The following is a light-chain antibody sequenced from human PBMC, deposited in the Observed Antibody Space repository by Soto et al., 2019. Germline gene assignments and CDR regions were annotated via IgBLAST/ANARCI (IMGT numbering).Light chain of an antibody. CDR1: QSVSSSD. CDR2: GVS. V-gene: IGKV3-20*01. Sequence: DIVLTQSPGTLSLSPGERATLSCRASQSVSSSDLAWHQQKPGQAPRLLIYGVSSRATGIPDRFSGSGSGTDFTLTISRLEPEDFAVYYCQQYGSSRTFGQGTKVDIK. J-gene: IGKJ1*01. CDR3: QQYGSSRT.